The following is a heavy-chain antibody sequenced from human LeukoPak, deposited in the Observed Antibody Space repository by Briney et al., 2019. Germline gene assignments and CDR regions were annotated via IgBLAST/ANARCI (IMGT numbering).Heavy chain of an antibody. D-gene: IGHD1-26*01. CDR3: TTYLVGATIPGEY. V-gene: IGHV3-15*01. CDR1: GFTFRNAW. Sequence: GGSLRLSCADPGFTFRNAWMSWVRQGPGKGLEWIGRLLRKSERGATGYAGRVKGRLSISRDESKNTLYLQMNSLATDDSAVHYCTTYLVGATIPGEYWGQGNLGTVSS. CDR2: LLRKSERGAT. J-gene: IGHJ4*02.